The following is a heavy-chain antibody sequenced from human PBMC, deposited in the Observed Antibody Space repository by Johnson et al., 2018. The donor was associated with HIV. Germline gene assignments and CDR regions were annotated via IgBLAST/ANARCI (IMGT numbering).Heavy chain of an antibody. CDR2: ISWNSGSI. J-gene: IGHJ3*02. D-gene: IGHD4-17*01. CDR1: GFIFDDYA. CDR3: AKDMMGADYGDFDEAAFDT. V-gene: IGHV3-9*01. Sequence: VQLVESGGGLVQPGRSLRLSCAGSGFIFDDYAMHWVRQTPGKGLEWVSGISWNSGSIDYADSVKGRFTISRYNAKNSLYMQMNSLRAEDTALYYCAKDMMGADYGDFDEAAFDTWCQGTMVTVSS.